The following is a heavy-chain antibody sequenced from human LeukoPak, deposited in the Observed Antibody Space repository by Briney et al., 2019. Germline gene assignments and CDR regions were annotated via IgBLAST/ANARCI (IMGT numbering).Heavy chain of an antibody. CDR3: ARETQGLDY. Sequence: GGSLRLSCAASGFTFSSYAMSWVRQAPGKGLEWVSTISGSGGSTNHADSVKGRFTISRDDSKNTLYLQMNSLRAEDTAVYYCARETQGLDYWGQGTLVTVSP. J-gene: IGHJ4*02. CDR1: GFTFSSYA. CDR2: ISGSGGST. V-gene: IGHV3-23*01.